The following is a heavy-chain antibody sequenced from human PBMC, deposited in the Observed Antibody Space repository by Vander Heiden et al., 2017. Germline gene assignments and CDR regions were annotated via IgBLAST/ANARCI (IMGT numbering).Heavy chain of an antibody. J-gene: IGHJ4*02. CDR3: AKDEVDSGQWLKTDY. Sequence: EVQLLASGGGLVQPGGSLRLSCAASGFTFSSSAMSWVRQAPGKGLEWVSAIRGSGGSTYYADSVKGRFTISRDNSKNTLYLQMNSLRAEDTAVYYCAKDEVDSGQWLKTDYWGQGTLVTVSS. CDR2: IRGSGGST. CDR1: GFTFSSSA. V-gene: IGHV3-23*01. D-gene: IGHD6-19*01.